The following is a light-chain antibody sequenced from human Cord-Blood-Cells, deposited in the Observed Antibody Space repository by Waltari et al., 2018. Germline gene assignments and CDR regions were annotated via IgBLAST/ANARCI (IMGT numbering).Light chain of an antibody. CDR2: QDS. CDR3: QAWDSSTAV. CDR1: KLGDKY. J-gene: IGLJ2*01. Sequence: SYELTQPPSVSVSPGHTASITCPGDKLGDKYACWYQQKPGQSPVLVIYQDSKRPSGIPERFSGSNSGNTATLTISGTHTMDEADYYCQAWDSSTAVFGGGTKLTVL. V-gene: IGLV3-1*01.